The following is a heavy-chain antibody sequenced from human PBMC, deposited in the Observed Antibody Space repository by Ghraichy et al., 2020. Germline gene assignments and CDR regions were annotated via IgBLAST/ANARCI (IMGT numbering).Heavy chain of an antibody. CDR3: ARDRSYKCFDY. CDR2: IYPDGRET. V-gene: IGHV3-7*03. CDR1: GFAVSRNY. D-gene: IGHD5-24*01. Sequence: GSLRLSCAASGFAVSRNYMSWVRQAPGRGLQWVAGIYPDGRETYLPPSLRGRFTISRDNAKSSVYLQMNGLRAEDTAFYYCARDRSYKCFDYWGHGTLVTVSS. J-gene: IGHJ4*01.